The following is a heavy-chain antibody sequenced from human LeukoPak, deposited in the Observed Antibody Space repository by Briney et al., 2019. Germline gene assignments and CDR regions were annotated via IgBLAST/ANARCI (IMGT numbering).Heavy chain of an antibody. CDR2: IYSGGST. CDR1: GFIFDDHG. Sequence: PGGSLRLSCAASGFIFDDHGMNWVRQAPGKGLEWVSVIYSGGSTYYSDSVKGRFSISRDNSKNTLYLQMNSLRAEDTAVYYCASSTALYYFDYWGQGTLVTVSS. V-gene: IGHV3-23*03. D-gene: IGHD2/OR15-2a*01. CDR3: ASSTALYYFDY. J-gene: IGHJ4*02.